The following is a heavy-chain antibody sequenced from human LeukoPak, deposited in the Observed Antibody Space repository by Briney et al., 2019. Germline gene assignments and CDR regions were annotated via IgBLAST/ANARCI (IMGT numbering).Heavy chain of an antibody. D-gene: IGHD3-22*01. CDR3: ARDCSGRDSGGYQDGFDY. V-gene: IGHV1-46*01. CDR1: GYTFTSYY. Sequence: ASVKVSCKASGYTFTSYYMHWVRQAPGQGLEWMGIINPSGGSTSYAQKFQGRVTMTRDTSTSTVYMELSSLRSEGTAVYYCARDCSGRDSGGYQDGFDYWGQGTLVTASS. CDR2: INPSGGST. J-gene: IGHJ4*02.